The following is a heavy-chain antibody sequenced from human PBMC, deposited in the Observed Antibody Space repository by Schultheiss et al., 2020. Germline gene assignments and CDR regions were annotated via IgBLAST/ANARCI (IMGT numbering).Heavy chain of an antibody. CDR3: GRGRDDYGWYFNL. V-gene: IGHV4-59*01. Sequence: SETLSLTCTVSGGSIGTYYWSWIRQPPGKGLEWIGYIYYSGSTNYNPSLESRITISVDTSKNQFSLKLSSVTAADTAVYYCGRGRDDYGWYFNLWGRGTLVTVSS. CDR2: IYYSGST. J-gene: IGHJ2*01. D-gene: IGHD4-17*01. CDR1: GGSIGTYY.